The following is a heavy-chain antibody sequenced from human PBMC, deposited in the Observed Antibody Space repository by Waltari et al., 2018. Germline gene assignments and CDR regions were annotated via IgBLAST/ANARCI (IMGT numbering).Heavy chain of an antibody. V-gene: IGHV3-30-3*01. CDR1: GFTFSSYA. J-gene: IGHJ2*01. CDR3: ARSAVVIGYWYFDL. D-gene: IGHD2-21*01. CDR2: ISYDGSNK. Sequence: QVQLVESGGGVVQPGRSLRLSCAASGFTFSSYAMHWVRQAPGKGLEWVAGISYDGSNKYYADSVKCRFTISRDNSKNTLYLQRNSLRAEDTAVYDCARSAVVIGYWYFDLWGRGTLVTVSS.